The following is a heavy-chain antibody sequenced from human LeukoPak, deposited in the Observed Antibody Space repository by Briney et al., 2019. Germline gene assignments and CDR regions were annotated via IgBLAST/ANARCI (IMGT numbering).Heavy chain of an antibody. CDR1: GGSISSSSYF. V-gene: IGHV4-39*01. D-gene: IGHD6-13*01. CDR3: ARSMYSTNADS. Sequence: SETLSLTCTVSGGSISSSSYFWGWIRQPPRKGLEWIGSMYYSGSTYYNPSLKSRVAISVDTSKNQLSLKLSSVTAADTAVYYCARSMYSTNADSWGQGTLVTVSS. CDR2: MYYSGST. J-gene: IGHJ4*02.